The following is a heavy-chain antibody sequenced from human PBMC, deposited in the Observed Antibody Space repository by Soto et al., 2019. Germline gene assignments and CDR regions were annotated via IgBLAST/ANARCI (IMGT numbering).Heavy chain of an antibody. V-gene: IGHV4-59*01. CDR3: ARVKFLEWLFVGWFDP. CDR2: IYYSGST. J-gene: IGHJ5*02. D-gene: IGHD3-3*01. Sequence: SETLSLTCTVSGGSISSYYWSWIRQPPGKGLEWIGYIYYSGSTNYNPSLKSRVTISVDTSKNQFSLKLSSVTAADTAVYYCARVKFLEWLFVGWFDPWGQGTLVTVSS. CDR1: GGSISSYY.